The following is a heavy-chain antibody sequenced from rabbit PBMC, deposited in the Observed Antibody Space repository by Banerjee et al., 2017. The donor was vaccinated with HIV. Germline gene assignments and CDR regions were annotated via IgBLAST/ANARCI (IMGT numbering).Heavy chain of an antibody. CDR1: GFSLSNNYV. V-gene: IGHV1S45*01. CDR3: ARGAGHADYGDASL. D-gene: IGHD2-1*01. CDR2: IDTASSGTT. Sequence: QEQLEESGGGLFQPGGSLALTCKASGFSLSNNYVMCWVRQAPGKGLEWIACIDTASSGTTYFATWAQGRFTISKISSTTVTLQMTSLTAADTATYFCARGAGHADYGDASLWGPGTLVTVS. J-gene: IGHJ4*01.